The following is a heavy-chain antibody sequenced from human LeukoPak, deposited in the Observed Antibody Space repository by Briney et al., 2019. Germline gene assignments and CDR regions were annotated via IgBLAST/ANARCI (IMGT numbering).Heavy chain of an antibody. Sequence: ASVKVSCKASGYTFNTYGMNWVRQAPGQGLEWMGWINTNTGNPTYAQGFTGRFVFSLDTSVSTAYLQISSLKAEDTAVYYCARGSIGAPHHFDYWGQGTLVTVSS. J-gene: IGHJ4*02. CDR2: INTNTGNP. CDR1: GYTFNTYG. V-gene: IGHV7-4-1*02. CDR3: ARGSIGAPHHFDY. D-gene: IGHD3-10*01.